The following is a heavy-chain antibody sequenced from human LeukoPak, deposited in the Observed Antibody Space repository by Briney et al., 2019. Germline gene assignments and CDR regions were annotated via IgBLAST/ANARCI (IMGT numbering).Heavy chain of an antibody. V-gene: IGHV3-74*01. CDR2: IFTDGTTT. CDR1: EFNFFSYG. CDR3: ARELPREVTLDY. D-gene: IGHD2-21*02. J-gene: IGHJ4*01. Sequence: GGSLRLSCVASEFNFFSYGMQWVRQAPGKGLVWVSRIFTDGTTTSYADSVKGRFTISRYNAKNTLYLQMNSLRAEDTAVYYCARELPREVTLDYWGQGTLVTVSP.